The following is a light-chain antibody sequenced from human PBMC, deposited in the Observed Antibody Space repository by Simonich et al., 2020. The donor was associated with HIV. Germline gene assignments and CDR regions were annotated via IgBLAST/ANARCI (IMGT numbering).Light chain of an antibody. CDR1: QSVSSTY. V-gene: IGKV3-20*01. J-gene: IGKJ3*01. CDR3: QQYGSSPLFT. CDR2: GAS. Sequence: EIVLTQSPGTLSSSPGERATLSCRASQSVSSTYSAWYQQKPGQAPRLLIYGASSRATGIPDRFSGSGSGTDFTLTISRLGPEDFAVYYCQQYGSSPLFTFGPGTKVDIK.